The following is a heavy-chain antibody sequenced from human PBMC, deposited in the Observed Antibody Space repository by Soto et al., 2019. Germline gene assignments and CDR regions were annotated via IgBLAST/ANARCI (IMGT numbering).Heavy chain of an antibody. V-gene: IGHV4-59*08. Sequence: LSETLSLTCTVSGGSISSYYWSWIRQPPGKGLEWIGYIYYSGSTNYNPSLKSRVTISVDTSKNQFSLKLSSVTAADTAVYYCARQNRGYSGYDYWGQGTLVTVSS. CDR2: IYYSGST. CDR1: GGSISSYY. D-gene: IGHD5-12*01. CDR3: ARQNRGYSGYDY. J-gene: IGHJ4*02.